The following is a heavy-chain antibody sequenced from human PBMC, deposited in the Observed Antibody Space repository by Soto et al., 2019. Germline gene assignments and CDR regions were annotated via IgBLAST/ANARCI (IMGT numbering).Heavy chain of an antibody. V-gene: IGHV3-74*01. J-gene: IGHJ4*02. CDR1: GFTFSNYW. D-gene: IGHD7-27*01. CDR3: AREGWGAALDY. Sequence: EVQLVESGGGLVQPGGSLRLSCAASGFTFSNYWMHWVRQAPGKGLVWVSHINSDGSSTSYADSVKGRFTISRDKAKNTLYLQMNSLRAEDTAVYYCAREGWGAALDYWGQGTLVTVSS. CDR2: INSDGSST.